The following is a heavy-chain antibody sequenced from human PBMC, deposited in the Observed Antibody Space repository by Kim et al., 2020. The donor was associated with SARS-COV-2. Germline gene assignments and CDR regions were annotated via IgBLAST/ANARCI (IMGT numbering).Heavy chain of an antibody. CDR1: GFTFSSYA. CDR3: VKELRDYGDHEGIDY. Sequence: GGSLRLSCSASGFTFSSYAMHWVRQAPGKGLEYVSAISSNGGSTYYADSVKGRFTISRDNSKNTLYLQMSSLRAEDTAVYYCVKELRDYGDHEGIDYWGQGTPVTVSS. D-gene: IGHD4-17*01. CDR2: ISSNGGST. V-gene: IGHV3-64D*09. J-gene: IGHJ4*02.